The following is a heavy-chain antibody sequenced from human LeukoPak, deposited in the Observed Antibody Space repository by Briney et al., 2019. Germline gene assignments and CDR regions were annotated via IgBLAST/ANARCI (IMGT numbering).Heavy chain of an antibody. CDR2: IYYSGST. J-gene: IGHJ4*02. Sequence: PSETLSLTCTVSGGPISSSSYYWGWIRQPPGKGLECIGSIYYSGSTYYNPSLKSRVTISVDTSKNQFSLKLSSVTAADTAVYYCARHSVEIIYGDFTPFDYWGQGTLVTVSS. D-gene: IGHD4-17*01. CDR3: ARHSVEIIYGDFTPFDY. V-gene: IGHV4-39*01. CDR1: GGPISSSSYY.